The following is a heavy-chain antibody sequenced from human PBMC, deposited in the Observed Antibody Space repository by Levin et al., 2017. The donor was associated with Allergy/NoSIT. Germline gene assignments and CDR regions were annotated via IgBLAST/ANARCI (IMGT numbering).Heavy chain of an antibody. D-gene: IGHD6-13*01. Sequence: SQTLSLTCTVSGGSVSSGSYYWSWIRQPPGKGLEWIGYIYYSGSTNYNPSLKSRVTISVDTSKNQFSLKLSSVTAADTAVYYCARDSSSWDWDGMDVWGQGTTVTVSS. V-gene: IGHV4-61*01. CDR1: GGSVSSGSYY. CDR3: ARDSSSWDWDGMDV. J-gene: IGHJ6*02. CDR2: IYYSGST.